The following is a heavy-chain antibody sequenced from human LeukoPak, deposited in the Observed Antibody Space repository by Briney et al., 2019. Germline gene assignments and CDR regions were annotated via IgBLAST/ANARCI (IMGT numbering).Heavy chain of an antibody. D-gene: IGHD3-22*01. CDR2: ISYSGGT. Sequence: SETLSLTCTVSGDSISRYYWSWIRQPPGKGLEWIGYISYSGGTSYNPSLKSRVTISLDTSKNRFSLKLSSVTAADTAVYYCARYYYDSSVYYNLDYWGQGTLVTVSS. CDR1: GDSISRYY. V-gene: IGHV4-59*01. CDR3: ARYYYDSSVYYNLDY. J-gene: IGHJ4*02.